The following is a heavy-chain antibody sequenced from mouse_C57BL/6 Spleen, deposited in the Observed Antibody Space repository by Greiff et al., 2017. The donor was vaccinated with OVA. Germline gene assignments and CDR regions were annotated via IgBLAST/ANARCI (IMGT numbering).Heavy chain of an antibody. J-gene: IGHJ1*03. Sequence: QVQLQQSGPELVKPGASVKISCKASGYAFSSSWMNWVKQRPGKGLEWIGRIYPGDGDTNYNGKFKGKATLTADKSSSPAYMQLSSLTSEDSAVYLCARDYYGWYFDVWGTGTTGTVSS. CDR3: ARDYYGWYFDV. D-gene: IGHD1-1*01. V-gene: IGHV1-82*01. CDR2: IYPGDGDT. CDR1: GYAFSSSW.